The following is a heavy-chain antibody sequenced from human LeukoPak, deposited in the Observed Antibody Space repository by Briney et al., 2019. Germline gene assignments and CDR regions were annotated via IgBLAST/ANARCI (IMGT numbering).Heavy chain of an antibody. Sequence: SVKVSCKASGGTFRSYVISWVRQAPAQGREGMGGIIPIFGTANYAQKFQGRVTITADKSTSTAYMELSSLRSEYMAVYYGARDRMSGRAGAGLWGQGTLVTVSS. V-gene: IGHV1-69*06. CDR3: ARDRMSGRAGAGL. CDR1: GGTFRSYV. D-gene: IGHD6-19*01. J-gene: IGHJ4*02. CDR2: IIPIFGTA.